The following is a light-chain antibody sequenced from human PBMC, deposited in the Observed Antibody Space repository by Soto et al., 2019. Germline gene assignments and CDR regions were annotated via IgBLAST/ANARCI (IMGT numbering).Light chain of an antibody. CDR1: QSVSSY. Sequence: EIVVTQSPATLSVSPGERATLSCRASQSVSSYLAWYQQKPGQAPRLLIYDVSNRATGIPARFSGSGSGTDFTLTISSLEPEDFAVYYCQQRSNWPPITFGQGTRLEIK. J-gene: IGKJ5*01. CDR2: DVS. V-gene: IGKV3-11*01. CDR3: QQRSNWPPIT.